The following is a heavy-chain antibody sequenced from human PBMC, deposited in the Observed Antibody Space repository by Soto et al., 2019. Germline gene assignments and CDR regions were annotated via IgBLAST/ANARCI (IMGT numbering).Heavy chain of an antibody. CDR1: GGSSSSSTYS. D-gene: IGHD3-16*01. J-gene: IGHJ5*02. CDR3: APQGSNSSRRLSWFDP. CDR2: MHYSGAT. Sequence: SETLSLTCTASGGSSSSSTYSWGWIRQPPGKGLEWIGSMHYSGATYYNLSLKSRVSISVDTSKSQFSLKLTFVTAADTAVYFSAPQGSNSSRRLSWFDPCGQGTLVTDSP. V-gene: IGHV4-39*01.